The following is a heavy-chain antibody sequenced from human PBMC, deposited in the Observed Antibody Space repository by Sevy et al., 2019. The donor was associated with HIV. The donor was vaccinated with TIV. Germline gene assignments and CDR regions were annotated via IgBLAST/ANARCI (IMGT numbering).Heavy chain of an antibody. Sequence: ASVKVSCKSSGYTFTGNYIHWVRQAPGQGLEWMGWINTNSGDTGTKYAQKFQGRVTMTSDRSINTVYMDLTRLSPDDTAEYYCAREGYDLWSGSSAPYFDYWGQGTLVTVSS. D-gene: IGHD3-3*01. CDR2: INTNSGDTGT. V-gene: IGHV1-2*02. CDR1: GYTFTGNY. J-gene: IGHJ4*02. CDR3: AREGYDLWSGSSAPYFDY.